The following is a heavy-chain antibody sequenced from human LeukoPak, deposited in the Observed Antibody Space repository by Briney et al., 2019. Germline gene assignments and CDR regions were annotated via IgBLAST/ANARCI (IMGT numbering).Heavy chain of an antibody. CDR1: GGSISSYY. D-gene: IGHD2/OR15-2a*01. CDR3: ARVFHAFDI. J-gene: IGHJ3*02. V-gene: IGHV4-59*01. CDR2: VYYSGST. Sequence: PSETLSLTCTVSGGSISSYYWSWIRQPPGKGLEWIGYVYYSGSTNYNPSLKSRVTISVDTSKNQFSLKLSSVTAADTAVYYCARVFHAFDIWGQGTMVTVSS.